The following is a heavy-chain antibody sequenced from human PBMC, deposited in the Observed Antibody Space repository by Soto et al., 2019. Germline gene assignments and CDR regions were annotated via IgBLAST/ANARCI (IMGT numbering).Heavy chain of an antibody. CDR3: AKARCTTTACYVPDY. D-gene: IGHD1-26*01. CDR2: ISGSGGSP. Sequence: EVQLSESGGGLVQTGGSLRLSCAASGFSFRTYTMSWVRQAPGKGLEWLSVISGSGGSPSYADSVQGRFVISRDNARKTLYLHMNSLRAEDTAMYYCAKARCTTTACYVPDYWGRGTLVTVSS. CDR1: GFSFRTYT. J-gene: IGHJ4*02. V-gene: IGHV3-23*01.